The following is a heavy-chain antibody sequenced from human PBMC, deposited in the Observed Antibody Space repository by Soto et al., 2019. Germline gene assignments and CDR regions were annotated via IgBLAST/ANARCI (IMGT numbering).Heavy chain of an antibody. CDR3: AGHRDDFGELGCNFDY. J-gene: IGHJ4*02. V-gene: IGHV4-31*03. CDR1: GGSISGGVFY. Sequence: QVQLQESGPGLVKPSQTLSLTCTVSGGSISGGVFYLSWIRQPAGKGLEWIGYIYYSGSTYYNPSLKSRVSISLDTSKNQFSLKLTSVTAADTAVYYSAGHRDDFGELGCNFDYRGQGTLVTVSS. CDR2: IYYSGST. D-gene: IGHD4-17*01.